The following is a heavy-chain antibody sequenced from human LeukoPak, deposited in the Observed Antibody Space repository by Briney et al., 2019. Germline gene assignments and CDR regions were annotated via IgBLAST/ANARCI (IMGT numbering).Heavy chain of an antibody. Sequence: PGGSLRLSCAASGFTFSSYEMNWVRQAPGKGLEWVSYISSSGSTIYYADSVKGRFTISRDNAKNSLYLQMNSLRAEDTAVYYCATLANYWSFDYWGQGTLVTVSS. V-gene: IGHV3-48*03. CDR2: ISSSGSTI. J-gene: IGHJ4*02. D-gene: IGHD4/OR15-4a*01. CDR3: ATLANYWSFDY. CDR1: GFTFSSYE.